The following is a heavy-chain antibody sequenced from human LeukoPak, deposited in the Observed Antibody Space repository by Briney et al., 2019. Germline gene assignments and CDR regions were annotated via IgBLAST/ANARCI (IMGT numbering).Heavy chain of an antibody. Sequence: ASVKVSCKASGGTFSSYAISWVRQAPGQGLEWMGWMNPNSGNTDYAQKLQGRVTMTTDTSTSTAYMELRSLRSDDTAVYYCARFTYCSGGSCYPGYYYYYMDVWGKGTTVTVSS. CDR2: MNPNSGNT. V-gene: IGHV1-18*01. CDR3: ARFTYCSGGSCYPGYYYYYMDV. D-gene: IGHD2-15*01. CDR1: GGTFSSYA. J-gene: IGHJ6*03.